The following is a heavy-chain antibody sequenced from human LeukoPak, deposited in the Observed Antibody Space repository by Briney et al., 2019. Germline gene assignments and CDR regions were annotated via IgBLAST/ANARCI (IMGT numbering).Heavy chain of an antibody. CDR3: AKLEGSGWSGYMDV. J-gene: IGHJ6*03. CDR2: ISGDGDST. V-gene: IGHV3-23*01. D-gene: IGHD6-19*01. CDR1: GFTFSNYA. Sequence: GGSLRLSCLASGFTFSNYAMNWVRQAPGKGLEWVSAISGDGDSTYYADSVRGRFIISRDTFKNTLFLQLKSLRAEDTAIYYCAKLEGSGWSGYMDVWGKGTTVIVS.